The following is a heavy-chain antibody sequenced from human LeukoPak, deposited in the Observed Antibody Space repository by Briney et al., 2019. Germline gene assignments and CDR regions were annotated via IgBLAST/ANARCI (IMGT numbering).Heavy chain of an antibody. V-gene: IGHV4-39*01. CDR1: GGSVSSSSYY. D-gene: IGHD6-6*01. CDR3: ARPYSSSLEDAFDI. J-gene: IGHJ3*02. Sequence: SETLSLTCTVSGGSVSSSSYYWGWIRQPPGKGLEWIGSIYYSGSTYYNPSLKSRVTISVDTSKNQFSLKLSSVTAADTAVYYCARPYSSSLEDAFDIWGQGTMVTVSS. CDR2: IYYSGST.